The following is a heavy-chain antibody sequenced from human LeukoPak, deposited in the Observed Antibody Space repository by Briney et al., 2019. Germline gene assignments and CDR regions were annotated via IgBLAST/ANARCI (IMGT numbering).Heavy chain of an antibody. CDR2: IYTSGST. V-gene: IGHV4-61*02. CDR3: ARASAAAPFDY. D-gene: IGHD2-2*01. J-gene: IGHJ4*02. CDR1: GGSISSGSYY. Sequence: SETLSLTCTVSGGSISSGSYYWSWIRQPAGKGLEWIGRIYTSGSTNYNPSLKSRVTISVDTSKNQFSLKLSSVTAADTAVYYCARASAAAPFDYWGQGTRVTVSS.